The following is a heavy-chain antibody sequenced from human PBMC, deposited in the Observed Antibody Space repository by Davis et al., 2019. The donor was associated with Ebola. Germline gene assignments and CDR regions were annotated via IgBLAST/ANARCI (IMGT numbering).Heavy chain of an antibody. CDR3: AHRRFLLTVSDAFDI. Sequence: SGPTLVKPTETLTLTCTFSGFSLSTSGVGVGWIRQPPGKALEWLAVIYWDDDKRYSPSLKSRLTITKDASKNQVVLTMANMDPVDTATYYCAHRRFLLTVSDAFDIWGQGTLVTVSS. V-gene: IGHV2-5*02. D-gene: IGHD2/OR15-2a*01. CDR1: GFSLSTSGVG. J-gene: IGHJ3*02. CDR2: IYWDDDK.